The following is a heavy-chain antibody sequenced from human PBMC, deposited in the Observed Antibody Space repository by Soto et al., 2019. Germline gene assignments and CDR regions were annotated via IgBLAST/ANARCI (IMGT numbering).Heavy chain of an antibody. CDR1: GFNFNSYT. V-gene: IGHV3-21*01. CDR2: ISSSGYI. J-gene: IGHJ6*02. D-gene: IGHD2-15*01. CDR3: ARDCSGGSCYPGMDV. Sequence: GGSLRLSCAASGFNFNSYTINWVRQAPGKRLEWLSSISSSGYIFSTDSVRGRFTISRDNAKNSVYLQISSLRAEDTAVYFCARDCSGGSCYPGMDVWGQGTTVTVSS.